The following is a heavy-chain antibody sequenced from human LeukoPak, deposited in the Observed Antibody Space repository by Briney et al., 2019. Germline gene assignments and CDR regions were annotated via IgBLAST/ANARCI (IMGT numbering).Heavy chain of an antibody. Sequence: SETLSLTCTVSGGSISSSSYYWGWIRQPPGKGLEWIGSIYYSGSTYYNPSLKSRVTMSVDTSKTQFSLKLSSVTAADTAVYYCAREWGYYDSSGYYYPSIDYWGQGTLVTVSS. CDR3: AREWGYYDSSGYYYPSIDY. J-gene: IGHJ4*02. V-gene: IGHV4-39*07. D-gene: IGHD3-22*01. CDR1: GGSISSSSYY. CDR2: IYYSGST.